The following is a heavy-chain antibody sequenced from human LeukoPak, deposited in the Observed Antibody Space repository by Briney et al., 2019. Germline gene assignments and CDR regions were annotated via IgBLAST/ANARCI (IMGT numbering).Heavy chain of an antibody. D-gene: IGHD4-17*01. CDR2: IYYSGST. CDR1: DGSITNYD. V-gene: IGHV4-59*01. Sequence: SETLSLTCTVSDGSITNYDWSWVRQPPGKGLEWIGHIYYSGSTNYNPSLKSRVTISVDTSKNQFSLKLSSVTAADTAVYYCARDGGTTTLFDYWGQGTLVTVSS. CDR3: ARDGGTTTLFDY. J-gene: IGHJ4*02.